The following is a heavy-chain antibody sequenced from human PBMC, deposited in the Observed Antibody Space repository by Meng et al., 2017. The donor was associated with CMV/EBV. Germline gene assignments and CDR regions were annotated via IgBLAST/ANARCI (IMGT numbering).Heavy chain of an antibody. J-gene: IGHJ4*02. D-gene: IGHD6-19*01. Sequence: QVRRVQSGGEMKKPGASVKVSCTTSGFTFSDYYILWVRQAPGQGLEWMGWVNSNNDATNYARKFQGRVSMTRDTSISTAHMELSRLMSDDTAVYYCVRSSGWSLFDYWGQGTLVTVSS. CDR2: VNSNNDAT. CDR3: VRSSGWSLFDY. CDR1: GFTFSDYY. V-gene: IGHV1-2*02.